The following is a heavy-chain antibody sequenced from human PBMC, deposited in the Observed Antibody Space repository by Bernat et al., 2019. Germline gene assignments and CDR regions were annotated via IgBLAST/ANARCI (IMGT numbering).Heavy chain of an antibody. CDR1: DGAFSTYY. D-gene: IGHD4-4*01. CDR2: INHSGST. J-gene: IGHJ4*02. CDR3: ARGGVDNSNYGGLFDS. V-gene: IGHV4-34*02. Sequence: QVQLQQWGAGLLKPSETLSLTCAVSDGAFSTYYWGWIRQPPGKGLEWIGEINHSGSTNYNPSLKCRVTMSVDTSRNRFSLKLSSVTAADSAIYFCARGGVDNSNYGGLFDSWGQGTLLTVSS.